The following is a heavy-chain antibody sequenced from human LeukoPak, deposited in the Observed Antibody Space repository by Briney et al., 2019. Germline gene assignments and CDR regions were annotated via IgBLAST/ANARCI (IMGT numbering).Heavy chain of an antibody. Sequence: GGSLRLSCAASGFTFSSYGMHWVRQAPGKGLEWGAVISYDGSNKYYADSVKGRFTISRDNSKNTLYLQMNSLRAEDTAVYYCAKDRIPGIAAAGLFDYWGQGTLVTVSS. CDR3: AKDRIPGIAAAGLFDY. J-gene: IGHJ4*02. CDR2: ISYDGSNK. V-gene: IGHV3-30*18. CDR1: GFTFSSYG. D-gene: IGHD6-13*01.